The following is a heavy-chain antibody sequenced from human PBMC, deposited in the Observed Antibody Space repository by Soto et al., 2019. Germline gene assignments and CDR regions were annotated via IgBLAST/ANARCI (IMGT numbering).Heavy chain of an antibody. CDR2: ISGSGGST. D-gene: IGHD3-10*01. V-gene: IGHV3-23*01. Sequence: EVQLLESGGGLVQPGGSLRLSCAASGFTFSSYAMSWVRQAPGKGLEWVSAISGSGGSTYYADSVKGRFTISRDNSKNTLYRQMNSLGAEDTAVYYCAKGRRYYSSGSYSLFDYWGQGTLVTVSS. CDR3: AKGRRYYSSGSYSLFDY. J-gene: IGHJ4*02. CDR1: GFTFSSYA.